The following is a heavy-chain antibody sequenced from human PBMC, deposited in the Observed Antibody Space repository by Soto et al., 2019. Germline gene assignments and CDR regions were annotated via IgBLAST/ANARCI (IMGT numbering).Heavy chain of an antibody. CDR2: IYYSGST. CDR1: GVSISSTSDY. Sequence: QLQLQESGPGLVKPSVTLSLTCTVSGVSISSTSDYWGWIRQPPGKGLEWIGSIYYSGSTCYNPSLKSRVTSSVVMSKSQFSLKLSSVTAADTAVYYCARRREFCSGGSCYFYAFDIWGQGTMVTDSS. J-gene: IGHJ3*02. V-gene: IGHV4-39*01. CDR3: ARRREFCSGGSCYFYAFDI. D-gene: IGHD2-15*01.